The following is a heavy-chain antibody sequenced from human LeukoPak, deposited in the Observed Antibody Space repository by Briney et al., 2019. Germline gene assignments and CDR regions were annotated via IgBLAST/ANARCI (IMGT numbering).Heavy chain of an antibody. CDR2: IYSGGST. CDR1: GFTVSSNY. CDR3: ASIMRDYYDSSGTLFDY. D-gene: IGHD3-22*01. J-gene: IGHJ4*02. Sequence: GGSLRLSCAASGFTVSSNYMSWVRQAPGKGLEWVSIIYSGGSTYYADSVKGRFTISRDNSKNMLYLQMNSLRAEDTAVYYCASIMRDYYDSSGTLFDYWGQGTLVTVSS. V-gene: IGHV3-66*01.